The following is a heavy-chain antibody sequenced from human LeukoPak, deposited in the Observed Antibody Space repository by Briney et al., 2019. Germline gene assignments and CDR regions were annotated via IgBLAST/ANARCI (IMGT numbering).Heavy chain of an antibody. J-gene: IGHJ3*02. V-gene: IGHV3-23*01. CDR3: AKDGKFGGGSPGDVFDI. Sequence: GGSLRLSCAASGFTFSTYAMNWARQSPEKGLEWVSVIDGGGSTTFYANSAKGRFTISRDNSRNTLYLQMNSLRADDTAVYYCAKDGKFGGGSPGDVFDIWGQGTMVTVSS. CDR2: IDGGGSTT. CDR1: GFTFSTYA. D-gene: IGHD3-16*01.